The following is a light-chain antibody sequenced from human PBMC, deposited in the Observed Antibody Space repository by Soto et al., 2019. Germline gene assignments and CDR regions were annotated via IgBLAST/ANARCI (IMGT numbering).Light chain of an antibody. J-gene: IGKJ5*01. V-gene: IGKV3-15*01. CDR2: GAS. CDR1: QNILSN. CDR3: QQYNNWPIT. Sequence: PGERATLSCRASQNILSNLAWYQQKPGQAPRLLIYGASTRATGIPARFSGSGSGTEFTLTISSLQSEDFEIYYCQQYNNWPITFGQGTRLEIK.